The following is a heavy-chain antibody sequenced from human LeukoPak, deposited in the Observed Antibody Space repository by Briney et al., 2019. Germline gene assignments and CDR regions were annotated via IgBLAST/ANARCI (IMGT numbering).Heavy chain of an antibody. CDR3: ARGGYDSTGYSVYYFDF. CDR1: GGSINSGGYY. V-gene: IGHV4-31*03. J-gene: IGHJ4*02. Sequence: PSETLSLTCTVSGGSINSGGYYWTWIRQHPEKGLEWIVYIYYSGTTYYNPSLKSRVTISIDTSKNQFSLNLSSVTAADTAVYYCARGGYDSTGYSVYYFDFWGQGTLVTVSS. CDR2: IYYSGTT. D-gene: IGHD3-22*01.